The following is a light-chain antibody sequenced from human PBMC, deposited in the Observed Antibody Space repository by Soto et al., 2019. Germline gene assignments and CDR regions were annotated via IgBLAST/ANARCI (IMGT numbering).Light chain of an antibody. V-gene: IGLV2-8*01. CDR1: KNDIGVYDF. CDR2: EVV. J-gene: IGLJ1*01. CDR3: KSYAGSNTYV. Sequence: QSVLTQPPSASGSPGQSVTISCTGTKNDIGVYDFVSWYQHHPGKAPRLIIYEVVQRPSGVPDRFSGSKSGNTASLTVSGLQAADEADYFCKSYAGSNTYVFGSGTKVTF.